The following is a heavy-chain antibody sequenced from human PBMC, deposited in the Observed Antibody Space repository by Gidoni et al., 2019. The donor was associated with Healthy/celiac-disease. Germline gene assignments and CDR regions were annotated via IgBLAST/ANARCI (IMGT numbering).Heavy chain of an antibody. J-gene: IGHJ3*02. V-gene: IGHV3-23*01. Sequence: EVQLLESGGGLVQPGGSLRLSCAASVFTFSSYAMSRVRQAPGKGLELVSAISGSGGSTYYADSVKGRFTISRDNSKNTLYLQMNSLRAEDTAVYYCAKYLKYSGLINAFDIWGQGTMVTVSS. CDR1: VFTFSSYA. CDR2: ISGSGGST. CDR3: AKYLKYSGLINAFDI. D-gene: IGHD5-12*01.